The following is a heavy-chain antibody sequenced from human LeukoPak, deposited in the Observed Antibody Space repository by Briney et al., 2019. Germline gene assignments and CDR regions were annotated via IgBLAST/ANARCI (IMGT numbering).Heavy chain of an antibody. CDR1: GGSFSGYY. Sequence: PSETLSLTCAVYGGSFSGYYWSWIRQPPGKGMEWIGEINHSGRTNYNPSLKSRVNISVDTSKNQFSLKLSSVPAADTAVYYCARGSPYYYGSGNWFDPWGQGTLVTVSP. J-gene: IGHJ5*02. D-gene: IGHD3-10*01. CDR3: ARGSPYYYGSGNWFDP. V-gene: IGHV4-34*01. CDR2: INHSGRT.